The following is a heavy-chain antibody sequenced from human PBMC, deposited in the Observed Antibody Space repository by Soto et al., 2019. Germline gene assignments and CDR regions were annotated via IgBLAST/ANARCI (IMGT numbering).Heavy chain of an antibody. CDR2: ISAYNGNT. CDR3: ARVSHYYDSSGLNWYFDL. CDR1: GYTFTSYG. D-gene: IGHD3-22*01. V-gene: IGHV1-18*01. J-gene: IGHJ2*01. Sequence: ASVKVSCKASGYTFTSYGISWVRQAPGQGLEWMGWISAYNGNTNYAQKLQGRVTMTTDTSTSTAYMELRSLRSDDTAVYYCARVSHYYDSSGLNWYFDLWGRGNLVTVSS.